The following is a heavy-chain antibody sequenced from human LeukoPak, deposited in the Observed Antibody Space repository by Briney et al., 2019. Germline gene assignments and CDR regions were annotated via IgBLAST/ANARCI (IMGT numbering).Heavy chain of an antibody. V-gene: IGHV4-38-2*02. CDR1: GYSISSGYY. Sequence: PSETLSLTCTVSGYSISSGYYWGWIRQPPGKGLEWIGSIYHSGSTYYNPSLKSRVTISVDTSKNQFSLKLSSVTAADTAVYYCAREEEGTVEGDLWFDPWGQGTLVTVSS. D-gene: IGHD2-21*01. J-gene: IGHJ5*02. CDR3: AREEEGTVEGDLWFDP. CDR2: IYHSGST.